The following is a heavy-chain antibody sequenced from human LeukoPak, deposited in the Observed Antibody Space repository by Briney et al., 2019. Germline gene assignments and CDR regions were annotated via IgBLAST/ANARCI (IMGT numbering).Heavy chain of an antibody. CDR3: ARVGASTGAFDI. J-gene: IGHJ3*02. D-gene: IGHD1-26*01. CDR1: GFTFSSYW. CDR2: INSDGSTT. V-gene: IGHV3-74*01. Sequence: GGSLRLSCAASGFTFSSYWMHWVRQAPGKGLVWVSRINSDGSTTSYADSVKGRFTISRDNAKNTLYLQMNSLRAEDTAVYYCARVGASTGAFDIWGQGTMVTVSS.